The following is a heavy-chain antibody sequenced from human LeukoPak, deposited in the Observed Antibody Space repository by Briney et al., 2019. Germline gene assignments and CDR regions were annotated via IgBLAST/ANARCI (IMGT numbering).Heavy chain of an antibody. CDR3: ARGDYCGGDCSVYYYYGMDV. J-gene: IGHJ6*02. D-gene: IGHD2-21*02. V-gene: IGHV4-59*01. CDR1: GGSISSYY. CDR2: IYYSGST. Sequence: SETLSLTCTVSGGSISSYYWSWIRQPPGKGLEWIGYIYYSGSTNYNPSLKSRVTISVDTSKNQFSLKLSSVTAADTAVYYCARGDYCGGDCSVYYYYGMDVWGQGTTVTVSS.